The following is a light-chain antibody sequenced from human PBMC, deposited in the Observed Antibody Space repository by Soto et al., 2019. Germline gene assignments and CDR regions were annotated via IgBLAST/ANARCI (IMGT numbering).Light chain of an antibody. CDR2: EVV. J-gene: IGLJ1*01. CDR3: KSYAGSNTYV. Sequence: ALAQPPSASGSPGQSVTISCTGTKNDIGVYDFVSWYQHHPGKAPRLIIYEVVQRPSGVPDRFSGSKSGNTASLTVSGLQAADEADYFCKSYAGSNTYVFGSGTKVTV. V-gene: IGLV2-8*01. CDR1: KNDIGVYDF.